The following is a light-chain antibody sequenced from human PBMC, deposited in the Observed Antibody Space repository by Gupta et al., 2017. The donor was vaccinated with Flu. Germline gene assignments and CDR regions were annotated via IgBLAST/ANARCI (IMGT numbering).Light chain of an antibody. V-gene: IGLV2-11*03. Sequence: VTISCTGTSSDVGAYNYVSWYQQYPGRAPKVMICDVTQRPSGVPARFSGSKSGNTASLTISGLQADDEADYYCCSLAGDSSVGMFGGGTKVTVL. CDR3: CSLAGDSSVGM. J-gene: IGLJ3*02. CDR1: SSDVGAYNY. CDR2: DVT.